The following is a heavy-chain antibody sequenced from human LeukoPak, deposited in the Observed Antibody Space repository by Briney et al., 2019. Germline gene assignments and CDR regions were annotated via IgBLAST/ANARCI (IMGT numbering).Heavy chain of an antibody. CDR2: ISGSGGST. J-gene: IGHJ4*02. V-gene: IGHV3-23*01. CDR1: GFTFSSYA. CDR3: AKDHKDRKKVELPIIDY. Sequence: GGSLRLSCAASGFTFSSYAMSWVRQAPGKGLEWVSAISGSGGSTYYADSVKGRFTISRDNSKNTLYLQMNSLRAEDTAVYYCAKDHKDRKKVELPIIDYWGQGTLVTVSS. D-gene: IGHD1-7*01.